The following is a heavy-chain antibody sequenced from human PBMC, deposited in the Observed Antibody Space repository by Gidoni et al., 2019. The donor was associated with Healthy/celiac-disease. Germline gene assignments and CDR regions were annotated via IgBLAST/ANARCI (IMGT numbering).Heavy chain of an antibody. CDR2: ISYDGSNK. J-gene: IGHJ4*02. Sequence: QVQLVESGGGVVQPGRSLRLSCAASGCTFSSYGMHWVRQAPGKGLEWVAVISYDGSNKYYADSVKGRFTISRDNSKNTLYLQMNSLRAEDTAVYYCAKGLYYYDSVDYFDYWGQGTLVTVSS. CDR3: AKGLYYYDSVDYFDY. D-gene: IGHD3-22*01. V-gene: IGHV3-30*18. CDR1: GCTFSSYG.